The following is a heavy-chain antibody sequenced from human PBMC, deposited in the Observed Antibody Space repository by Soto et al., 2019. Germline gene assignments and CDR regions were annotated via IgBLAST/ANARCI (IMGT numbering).Heavy chain of an antibody. V-gene: IGHV3-53*01. D-gene: IGHD2-8*01. J-gene: IGHJ4*02. CDR1: GFTVRTSA. CDR2: VHSASNT. Sequence: EVQLVESGGQLMQRGGSLTLSCAASGFTVRTSAMSWVRQVPRKGLEWVAGVHSASNTYYADSVKGRFSISRDTSQNTLYLRLTSLRVDDKDVYYCVRENGNSNAYYFDSWGQGTLVTVSS. CDR3: VRENGNSNAYYFDS.